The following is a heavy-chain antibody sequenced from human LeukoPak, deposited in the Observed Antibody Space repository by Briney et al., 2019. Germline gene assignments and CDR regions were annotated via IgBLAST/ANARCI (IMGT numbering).Heavy chain of an antibody. CDR1: GYSISSGYY. V-gene: IGHV4-38-2*02. Sequence: SETLSLTCTVSGYSISSGYYWGWIRQPPGKGLEWIGEINHSGSTNYNPSLKSRVTISVDTSKNQFSLKLSSVTAADTAVYYCAGGGYDTVDYWGQGTLVTVSS. CDR3: AGGGYDTVDY. J-gene: IGHJ4*02. CDR2: INHSGST. D-gene: IGHD5-12*01.